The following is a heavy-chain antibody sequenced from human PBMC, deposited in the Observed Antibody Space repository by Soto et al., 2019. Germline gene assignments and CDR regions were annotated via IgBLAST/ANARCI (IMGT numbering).Heavy chain of an antibody. D-gene: IGHD4-17*01. CDR1: GDSISPYY. CDR2: INYSGST. CDR3: AGGPRYGDYAY. J-gene: IGHJ4*02. V-gene: IGHV4-59*12. Sequence: PSETLTLTCTVAGDSISPYYWCWLRQSPGKGLEWLGEINYSGSTNYNPSLKSRVTISVDTSNNQFSLKLSSVTAADTAVYYCAGGPRYGDYAYWGQGTLVTVSS.